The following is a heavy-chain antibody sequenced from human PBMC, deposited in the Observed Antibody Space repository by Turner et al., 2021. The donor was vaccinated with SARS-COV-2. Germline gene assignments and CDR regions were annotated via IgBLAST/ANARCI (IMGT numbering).Heavy chain of an antibody. J-gene: IGHJ4*02. D-gene: IGHD5-18*01. CDR2: IYSGGST. CDR3: ARVGSYGRRDVDY. V-gene: IGHV3-53*01. Sequence: EVQLVESGGGLIQPGGSLRLSCAASGFTVSSNYMIWVRQAPGKGLEWVSVIYSGGSTYYADSVKGRFTISRDNSKNTLYLQMNSLRAEDTAVYYCARVGSYGRRDVDYWGQGTLVTVSS. CDR1: GFTVSSNY.